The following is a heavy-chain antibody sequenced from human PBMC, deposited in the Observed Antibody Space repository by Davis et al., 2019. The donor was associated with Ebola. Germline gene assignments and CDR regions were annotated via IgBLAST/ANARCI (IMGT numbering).Heavy chain of an antibody. CDR1: GYTFTGYY. V-gene: IGHV1-2*04. CDR2: INPNSGGT. CDR3: ASPYCSSTSCYYYYGMDV. Sequence: ASVKVSCKASGYTFTGYYMHWVRQAPGQGLEWMGWINPNSGGTNYAQKFQGWVTMTRDTSISTAYMELSRLRSDDTAVYYCASPYCSSTSCYYYYGMDVWGQGTTVTVSS. J-gene: IGHJ6*02. D-gene: IGHD2-2*01.